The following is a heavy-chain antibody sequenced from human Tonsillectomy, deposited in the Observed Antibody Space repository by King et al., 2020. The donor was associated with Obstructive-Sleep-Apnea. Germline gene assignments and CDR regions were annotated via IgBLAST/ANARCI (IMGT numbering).Heavy chain of an antibody. CDR1: GVTFSNYA. D-gene: IGHD3-16*02. J-gene: IGHJ4*02. CDR3: AKDADYDYVCGSYRGVPVDY. Sequence: VQLVESGGGLVQPGGSLRLSCVVSGVTFSNYAMGWVRQAPGKGLEWVSGISGGGSRRYYADSVTGRFTISRDNPRNTLYLQMNSLRAEDTAVYYCAKDADYDYVCGSYRGVPVDYWGQGTLVTVSS. CDR2: ISGGGSRR. V-gene: IGHV3-23*04.